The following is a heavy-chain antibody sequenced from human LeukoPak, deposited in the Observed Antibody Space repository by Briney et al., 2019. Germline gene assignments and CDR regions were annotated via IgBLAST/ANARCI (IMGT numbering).Heavy chain of an antibody. V-gene: IGHV3-48*03. CDR1: GFTFSSYE. Sequence: GGSLRLSCAASGFTFSSYEMNWVRQAPGKGLEWVSYISSSGSTIYYADSVKSRFTISRDNAKNSLYLQMNSLRAEDTAVYYCARVAAAGTNWFDPWGQGTLVTVSS. CDR3: ARVAAAGTNWFDP. J-gene: IGHJ5*02. D-gene: IGHD6-13*01. CDR2: ISSSGSTI.